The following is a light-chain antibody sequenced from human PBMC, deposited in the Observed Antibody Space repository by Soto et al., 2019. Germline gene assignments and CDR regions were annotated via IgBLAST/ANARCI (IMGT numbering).Light chain of an antibody. CDR3: SSYTSSSTDDV. V-gene: IGLV2-14*01. Sequence: QSALTQPASVSGSPGQSITISCTGTSSDVGGYNYVSWYQQHPGKAPKFMIYEVSNRPSGVSNRFSGSKSGNTASLTISGLQAEDEADYYCSSYTSSSTDDVFGTGTKVTVL. CDR2: EVS. CDR1: SSDVGGYNY. J-gene: IGLJ1*01.